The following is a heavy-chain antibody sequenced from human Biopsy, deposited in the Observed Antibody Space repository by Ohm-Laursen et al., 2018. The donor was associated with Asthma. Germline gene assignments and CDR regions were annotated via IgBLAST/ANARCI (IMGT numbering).Heavy chain of an antibody. D-gene: IGHD4-17*01. V-gene: IGHV3-23*01. CDR3: ATFPYGDYLPLDY. Sequence: SLRLSCAASGFTFSKYGMHWVRQAPGKGLEWVSAISGSGGSTYYADSVKGRFTISRDNSKNTLYLQMNSLRAEDTAVYYCATFPYGDYLPLDYWGQGTLVTVSS. CDR2: ISGSGGST. CDR1: GFTFSKYG. J-gene: IGHJ4*02.